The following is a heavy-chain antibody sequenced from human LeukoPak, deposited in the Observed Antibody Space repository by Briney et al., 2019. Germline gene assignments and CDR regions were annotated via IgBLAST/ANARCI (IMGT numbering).Heavy chain of an antibody. J-gene: IGHJ6*03. Sequence: ASVKVSCKASGYTFTGYYMHWVRQAPGQGLEWMGWINPNSGGTNYAQKFQGRVTMTRDTSISTAYMELSRLRSDDTAVYYCARSKDKYYCSSTSCPKRHYYYYMDVWGKGTTVTISS. CDR2: INPNSGGT. V-gene: IGHV1-2*02. CDR1: GYTFTGYY. CDR3: ARSKDKYYCSSTSCPKRHYYYYMDV. D-gene: IGHD2-2*01.